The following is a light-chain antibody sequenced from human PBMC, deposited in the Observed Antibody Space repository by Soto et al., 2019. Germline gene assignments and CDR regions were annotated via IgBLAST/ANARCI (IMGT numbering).Light chain of an antibody. CDR1: SSDVGSDNL. V-gene: IGLV2-23*02. J-gene: IGLJ7*01. CDR2: EVS. CDR3: CAYGGSSAV. Sequence: QSVLTQPASVSGSPGQSITISCTGTSSDVGSDNLVSWYQQHPGQAPKLMIYEVSKRPLGVSARFSASKSGNSASLTISGLQAEDEADYYCCAYGGSSAVFGGGTQLTVL.